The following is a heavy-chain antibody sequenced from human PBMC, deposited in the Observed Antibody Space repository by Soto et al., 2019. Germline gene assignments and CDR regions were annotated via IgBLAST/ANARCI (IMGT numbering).Heavy chain of an antibody. J-gene: IGHJ2*01. CDR3: TRTMTARPGDEN. Sequence: EVQLVESGGGLVQPGGSLRLSCAASGFTFNRYWMGWVRQAPGKGLEWLANIKQDGSEKYYVDSVRGRFTIRRDNVENSVFLQINSLRAGDTAIYYCTRTMTARPGDENWGPGPRVNVSA. D-gene: IGHD6-6*01. CDR2: IKQDGSEK. CDR1: GFTFNRYW. V-gene: IGHV3-7*01.